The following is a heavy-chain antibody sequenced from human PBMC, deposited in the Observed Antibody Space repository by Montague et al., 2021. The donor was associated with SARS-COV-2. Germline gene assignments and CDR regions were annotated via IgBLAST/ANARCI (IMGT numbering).Heavy chain of an antibody. CDR1: GFTFSSYG. CDR3: AKDLGTGLDCSGGSCYAYYYGMDV. J-gene: IGHJ6*02. D-gene: IGHD2-15*01. CDR2: ISYDGSNE. Sequence: SLRLSCAASGFTFSSYGMHWVRQAPGKGLEWVAVISYDGSNENHXDSXKGRFTISRDNPKNTLNLQMNSLRAEDTAVYYCAKDLGTGLDCSGGSCYAYYYGMDVWGQGTTVTVSS. V-gene: IGHV3-30*18.